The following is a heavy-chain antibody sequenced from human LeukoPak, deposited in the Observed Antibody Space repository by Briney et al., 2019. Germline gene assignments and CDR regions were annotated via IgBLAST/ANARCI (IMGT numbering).Heavy chain of an antibody. Sequence: SETLSLTCAVSGGSISSSNWWIWVRQPPGKGLEWIGEIYHSGTTNYNPSLKSRVTISVDKSKNQFSLKLSSVTAADTAVYYCARQEIGLRSFDPWGQGTLVTVSS. CDR2: IYHSGTT. V-gene: IGHV4-4*02. D-gene: IGHD3/OR15-3a*01. J-gene: IGHJ5*02. CDR1: GGSISSSNW. CDR3: ARQEIGLRSFDP.